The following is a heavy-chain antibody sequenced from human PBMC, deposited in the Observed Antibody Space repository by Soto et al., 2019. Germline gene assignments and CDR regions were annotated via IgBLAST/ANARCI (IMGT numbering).Heavy chain of an antibody. V-gene: IGHV3-33*01. J-gene: IGHJ5*02. CDR3: ARGDDYGDYENGNWFDP. Sequence: QVQLVESGGGVVQPGRSLRLSCAASGFTFSSYGMHWVRQAPGKGLEWVAVIWYDGSNKYYADSVKGRFTISRDNSKNTLYLQMNSLRAEDTAVYYCARGDDYGDYENGNWFDPWGQGTLVTVSS. D-gene: IGHD4-17*01. CDR1: GFTFSSYG. CDR2: IWYDGSNK.